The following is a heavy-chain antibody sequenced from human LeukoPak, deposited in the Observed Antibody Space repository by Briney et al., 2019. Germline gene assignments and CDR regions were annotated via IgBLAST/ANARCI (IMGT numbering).Heavy chain of an antibody. J-gene: IGHJ5*02. V-gene: IGHV5-51*01. CDR3: ARSPVYCSGGSCYSTWFDP. CDR1: GYSFTSYW. Sequence: GESLKISCKGSGYSFTSYWIDWVRQVPGKGLEWMGVIYPGDSDTRYSPSFQGQVTISADKSISTAYLQWSSLKASDTAMYYCARSPVYCSGGSCYSTWFDPWGQGTLVTVSS. D-gene: IGHD2-15*01. CDR2: IYPGDSDT.